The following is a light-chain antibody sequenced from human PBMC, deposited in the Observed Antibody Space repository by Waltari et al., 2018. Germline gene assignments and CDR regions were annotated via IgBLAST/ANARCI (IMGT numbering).Light chain of an antibody. Sequence: DVVMTQSPLSLPVTLGQPASISCRSSQSLVYSDGNIYLNWFQQRPGQSPRLLIYKVSRRDSGVPDRFSGSGSGTDFTLRISRVEAEDVGLYFCMQGTNWPQSFGQGTKLEIK. J-gene: IGKJ2*03. V-gene: IGKV2-30*01. CDR1: QSLVYSDGNIY. CDR3: MQGTNWPQS. CDR2: KVS.